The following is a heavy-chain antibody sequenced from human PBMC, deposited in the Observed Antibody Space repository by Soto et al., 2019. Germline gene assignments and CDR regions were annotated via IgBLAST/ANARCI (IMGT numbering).Heavy chain of an antibody. CDR2: IYYSGST. D-gene: IGHD6-13*01. CDR1: GGSISSGGYY. J-gene: IGHJ4*02. Sequence: SETLSLTCTVSGGSISSGGYYWSWIRQHPGKGLEWIGYIYYSGSTYYNPSLKSRVTISVDTSKNQFSLKLSSVTAADTAVYYCARDQSEPGNFDYWGQGTLVTVSS. V-gene: IGHV4-31*03. CDR3: ARDQSEPGNFDY.